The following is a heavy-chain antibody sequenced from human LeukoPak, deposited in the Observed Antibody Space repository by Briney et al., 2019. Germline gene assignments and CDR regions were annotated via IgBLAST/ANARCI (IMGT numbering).Heavy chain of an antibody. CDR2: IYPGDSDT. CDR1: GYSFTSYW. D-gene: IGHD2-2*01. V-gene: IGHV5-51*01. Sequence: GESLKISCKGSGYSFTSYWIGWVRQMPGKGLEWMGIIYPGDSDTRYSPSFQGQVTISADKSISTAYLQWSSLKAPDTAMYYCARSKPEPGIVVVPAASFDYWGQGTLVTVSS. CDR3: ARSKPEPGIVVVPAASFDY. J-gene: IGHJ4*02.